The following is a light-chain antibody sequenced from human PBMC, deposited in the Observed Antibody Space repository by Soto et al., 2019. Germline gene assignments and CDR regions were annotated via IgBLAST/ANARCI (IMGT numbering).Light chain of an antibody. CDR3: QQYGNSRGT. CDR1: QGVSSY. V-gene: IGKV3-20*01. CDR2: GAS. J-gene: IGKJ1*01. Sequence: EIVLTQSPATLSLYPGERATLSCRASQGVSSYLAWYQQKPGQAPRLLIYGASSRATGIPDRFSGSGSGTDFTLTISGLEPEDFAVYYCQQYGNSRGTFGQGTKVDIK.